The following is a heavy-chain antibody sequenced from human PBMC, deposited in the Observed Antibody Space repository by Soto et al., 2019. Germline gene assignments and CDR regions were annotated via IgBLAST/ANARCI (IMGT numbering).Heavy chain of an antibody. CDR3: ARAHHCTNGVCYTRGFDY. CDR2: ISAYNGNT. V-gene: IGHV1-18*01. D-gene: IGHD2-8*01. CDR1: GYTFTSYG. J-gene: IGHJ4*02. Sequence: GASVKVSCKASGYTFTSYGISWVRQAPGQGLEWMGWISAYNGNTNYAQKLQGRATMTTDTSTSTAYMELRSLRSDDTAVYYCARAHHCTNGVCYTRGFDYWGQGTLVTVSS.